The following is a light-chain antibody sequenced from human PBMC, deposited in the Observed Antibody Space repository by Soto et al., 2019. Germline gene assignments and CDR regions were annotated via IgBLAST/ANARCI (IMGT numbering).Light chain of an antibody. Sequence: QSVLTQPPSVSGAPGQRVTISCTGSSSNIGAGYDVHWYQPLPGTAPKLLIYGSSNRPSRVPDRFSGSKSGPSASLAITGLQAVDEADYYCQSYDSSLRRVFGGGTKLTVL. V-gene: IGLV1-40*01. CDR1: SSNIGAGYD. CDR3: QSYDSSLRRV. CDR2: GSS. J-gene: IGLJ3*02.